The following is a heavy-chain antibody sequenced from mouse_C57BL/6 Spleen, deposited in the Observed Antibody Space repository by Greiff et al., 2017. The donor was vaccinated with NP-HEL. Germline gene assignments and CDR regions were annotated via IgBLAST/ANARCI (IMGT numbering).Heavy chain of an antibody. CDR3: TLMIRRAWFAY. CDR1: GYTFTDYE. V-gene: IGHV1-15*01. Sequence: VQLQQSGAELVRPGASVTLSCKASGYTFTDYEMHWVKQTPVHGLEWIGAIDPETGGTAYNQKFKGKAILTADKSSSTAYMELRSLTSEDSAVYYCTLMIRRAWFAYWGQGTLVTVSA. CDR2: IDPETGGT. J-gene: IGHJ3*01. D-gene: IGHD2-4*01.